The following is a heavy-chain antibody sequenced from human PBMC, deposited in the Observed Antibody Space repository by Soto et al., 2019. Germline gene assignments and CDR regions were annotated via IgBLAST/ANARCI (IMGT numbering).Heavy chain of an antibody. CDR1: GFTVRDNF. CDR3: ARARVEVPAHPRLDAFDL. D-gene: IGHD2-2*01. CDR2: LYRGGVA. J-gene: IGHJ3*01. Sequence: EVQLVESGGGLIQPGGSLRLACVASGFTVRDNFMIWVRQAPGRGLEWVSALYRGGVAYYADAVKGRFIVSRAHPENTLYLQMTSLRADDSAIYYCARARVEVPAHPRLDAFDLWGQGTVVTVS. V-gene: IGHV3-53*01.